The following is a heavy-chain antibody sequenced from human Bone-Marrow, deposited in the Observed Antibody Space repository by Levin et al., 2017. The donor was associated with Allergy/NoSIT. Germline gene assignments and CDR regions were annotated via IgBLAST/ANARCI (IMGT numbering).Heavy chain of an antibody. CDR1: GFSLSTSGVG. V-gene: IGHV2-5*02. Sequence: ESGPTLVKPTETLALTCSFSGFSLSTSGVGVGWIRQSPGQALEWLAIIYWDDDRRYNPSLRIRLTITKDTSINKVVLIMANMDPADTATYYCAHILITFGGVLRTDAFDRWGQGTLVTVSS. D-gene: IGHD3-16*01. CDR2: IYWDDDR. CDR3: AHILITFGGVLRTDAFDR. J-gene: IGHJ3*02.